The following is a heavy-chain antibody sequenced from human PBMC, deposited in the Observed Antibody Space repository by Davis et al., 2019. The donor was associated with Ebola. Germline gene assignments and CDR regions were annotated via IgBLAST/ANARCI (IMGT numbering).Heavy chain of an antibody. Sequence: GGSLRLSCAASGFTFSNYAMNWVRQAPGKGLEWVSSISSSSSYIYYADSVKGRFTISRDNAKNSLYLQMNSLRAEDTAVYYCARDFITIFGVVIIPHYFDYWGQGTLVTVSS. J-gene: IGHJ4*02. CDR1: GFTFSNYA. CDR3: ARDFITIFGVVIIPHYFDY. D-gene: IGHD3-3*01. CDR2: ISSSSSYI. V-gene: IGHV3-21*01.